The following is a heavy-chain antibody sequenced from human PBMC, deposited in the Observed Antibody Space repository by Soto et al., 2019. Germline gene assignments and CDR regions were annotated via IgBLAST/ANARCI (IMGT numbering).Heavy chain of an antibody. J-gene: IGHJ5*02. V-gene: IGHV5-51*01. CDR2: IYPDDSET. D-gene: IGHD3-22*01. Sequence: GESLKISCKGSGYRFANYWIGWVRQKPGKGLEWMGIIYPDDSETRYSPSFLGQVTMSADKSVNSVYLHWSSLKASDTAIYYCARGLIDIVAGTKYVSSGRKWFDPWGPGTQVTVSS. CDR1: GYRFANYW. CDR3: ARGLIDIVAGTKYVSSGRKWFDP.